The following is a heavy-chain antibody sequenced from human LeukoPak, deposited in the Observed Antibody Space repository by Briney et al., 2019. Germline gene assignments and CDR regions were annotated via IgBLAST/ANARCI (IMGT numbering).Heavy chain of an antibody. CDR3: ASGGGASPLEWLSY. J-gene: IGHJ4*02. CDR2: IYYSGST. V-gene: IGHV4-59*01. Sequence: PSETLSLTCTVSGGSISSYYWSWIRQPPGKGLEWIGYIYYSGSTNYNPSLKSRVTISVDTSKNQLSLKLSSVTAVDTAVYYCASGGGASPLEWLSYWGQGTLVTVSS. D-gene: IGHD3-3*01. CDR1: GGSISSYY.